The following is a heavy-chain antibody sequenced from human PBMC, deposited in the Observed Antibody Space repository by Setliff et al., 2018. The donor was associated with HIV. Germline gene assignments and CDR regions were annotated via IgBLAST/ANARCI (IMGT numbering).Heavy chain of an antibody. J-gene: IGHJ4*02. Sequence: PGGSLRLSCAASGFTFSNAWMSWVRQAPGKGLEWVANIKEDGSETLSVDSVKGRFTISRDNANNLVYLQVNSLRVEDTAVYFCARWGSGSYERVFDYWGQGMLVTVS. CDR3: ARWGSGSYERVFDY. CDR2: IKEDGSET. CDR1: GFTFSNAW. V-gene: IGHV3-7*01. D-gene: IGHD1-26*01.